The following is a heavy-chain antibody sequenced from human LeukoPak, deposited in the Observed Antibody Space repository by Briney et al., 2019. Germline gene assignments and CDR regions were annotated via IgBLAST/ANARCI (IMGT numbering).Heavy chain of an antibody. Sequence: PGGSLRLSCAASGYIVSDHYMDWVRQAPGKGREWVGRTRNRARSYTTEYAASVKGRFTISRDDSKNSVLLQMNSLKTEDTAVYYCARAESGSYSIDYWGQGTLVTVSS. CDR2: TRNRARSYTT. D-gene: IGHD1-26*01. J-gene: IGHJ4*02. CDR1: GYIVSDHY. V-gene: IGHV3-72*01. CDR3: ARAESGSYSIDY.